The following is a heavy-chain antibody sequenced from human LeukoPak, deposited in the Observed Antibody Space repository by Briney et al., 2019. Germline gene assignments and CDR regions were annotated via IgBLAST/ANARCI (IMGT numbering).Heavy chain of an antibody. D-gene: IGHD2-2*01. CDR3: AKDRPRCSTTTCYSYFDY. Sequence: GGSLRLSCAASGFTFSSYGMHWVRQAPGKGLEWVAFIRYDGSNENYADSVKGRFTTSRDDSKNMVSLQMNSLRAEDTAVYYCAKDRPRCSTTTCYSYFDYWGQGTLVTVSS. J-gene: IGHJ4*02. CDR2: IRYDGSNE. V-gene: IGHV3-30*02. CDR1: GFTFSSYG.